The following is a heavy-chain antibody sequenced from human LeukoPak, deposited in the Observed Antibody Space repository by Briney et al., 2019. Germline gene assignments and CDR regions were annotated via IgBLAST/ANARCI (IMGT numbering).Heavy chain of an antibody. CDR3: ARGYLLRYVDWLLIGY. CDR1: GYTFTGYY. J-gene: IGHJ4*02. Sequence: ASVKVSCKASGYTFTGYYMHWVRQAPGQGLEWMGWINPNSGGTNYAQKFQGRVTMTRDTSISTAYMELSRLRADDTAVYYCARGYLLRYVDWLLIGYWGQGTLVTVSS. V-gene: IGHV1-2*02. D-gene: IGHD3-9*01. CDR2: INPNSGGT.